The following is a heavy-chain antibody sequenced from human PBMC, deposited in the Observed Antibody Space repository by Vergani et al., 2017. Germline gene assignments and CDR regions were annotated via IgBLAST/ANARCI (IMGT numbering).Heavy chain of an antibody. CDR1: GFTFSSYW. Sequence: EVQLVESGGGLVQPGGSLRLSCAASGFTFSSYWMSWVRQAPGKGLEWVANIKQDGSEKYYVDSVKGRFTISRDNAKNSLYLQMNSLRAEDTAVYYCARVAPYYYYDYGMDVWGQGTTVTVSS. CDR3: ARVAPYYYYDYGMDV. J-gene: IGHJ6*02. V-gene: IGHV3-7*01. CDR2: IKQDGSEK.